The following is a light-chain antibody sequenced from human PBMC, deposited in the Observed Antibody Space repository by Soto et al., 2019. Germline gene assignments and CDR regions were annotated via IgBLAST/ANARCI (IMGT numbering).Light chain of an antibody. Sequence: EIVMTQSPATLSVSPGEGATLSCRASQSVSSSLAWYQQKPGQAPRLLIYGASTRSTAIPARFSGSGSGTEFTLTISSLQSEDFAVYYCQQYSNWPLAFGQGTRLEIK. CDR1: QSVSSS. V-gene: IGKV3-15*01. CDR2: GAS. CDR3: QQYSNWPLA. J-gene: IGKJ5*01.